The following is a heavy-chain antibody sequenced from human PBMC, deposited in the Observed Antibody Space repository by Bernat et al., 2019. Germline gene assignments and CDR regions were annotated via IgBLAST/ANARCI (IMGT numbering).Heavy chain of an antibody. V-gene: IGHV3-21*05. CDR3: ARDSTNMVQGVPGYYYYYYMDV. D-gene: IGHD3-10*01. CDR2: ISSSSSYI. CDR1: GFTFSSYS. J-gene: IGHJ6*03. Sequence: VQLVESGGGLVKPGGSLRLSCAASGFTFSSYSMNWVRQAPGKGLEWVSYISSSSSYIYYADSVKGRFTISRDNAKNSLYLQMNSLRAEDTAVYYCARDSTNMVQGVPGYYYYYYMDVWGKGTTVTVSS.